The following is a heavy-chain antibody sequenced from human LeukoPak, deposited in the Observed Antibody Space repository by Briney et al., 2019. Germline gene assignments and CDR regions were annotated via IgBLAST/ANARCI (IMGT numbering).Heavy chain of an antibody. V-gene: IGHV4-59*08. D-gene: IGHD3-10*01. CDR2: IYHSGST. CDR3: ARYGSGGNWFDP. J-gene: IGHJ5*02. CDR1: GGSISSYY. Sequence: SETLSLTCTVSGGSISSYYWSWIRQPPGKGLEWIGYIYHSGSTNYNPSLKSRVTISVDTSKNQFSLKLSSVTAADTAVYYCARYGSGGNWFDPWGQGTLVTVSS.